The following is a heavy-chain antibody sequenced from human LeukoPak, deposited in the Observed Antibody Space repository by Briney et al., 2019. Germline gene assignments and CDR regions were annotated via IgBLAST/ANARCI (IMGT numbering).Heavy chain of an antibody. J-gene: IGHJ3*02. Sequence: GESLKISCKASGYNFTSYWIGWVRQMPGKGLEWMGIIYPSNSDTRYSPSFQGQVTISADKSISTAYLQWSSLKASDTAMYYCARSLEWGYCFDIWGQGTMVTVSS. D-gene: IGHD3-22*01. CDR2: IYPSNSDT. V-gene: IGHV5-51*01. CDR3: ARSLEWGYCFDI. CDR1: GYNFTSYW.